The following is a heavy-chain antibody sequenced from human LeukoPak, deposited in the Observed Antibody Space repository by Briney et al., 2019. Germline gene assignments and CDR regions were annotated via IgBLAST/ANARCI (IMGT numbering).Heavy chain of an antibody. CDR2: ISWNSGSI. J-gene: IGHJ4*02. CDR3: AKALYYYGSGSFDY. V-gene: IGHV3-9*01. D-gene: IGHD3-10*01. CDR1: GFTFSSYE. Sequence: GGSLRLSCAASGFTFSSYEMNWVRQAPGKGLEWVSGISWNSGSIGYADSVKGRFTISRDNAKNSLYLQMNSLRAEDTALYYCAKALYYYGSGSFDYWGQGTLVTVSS.